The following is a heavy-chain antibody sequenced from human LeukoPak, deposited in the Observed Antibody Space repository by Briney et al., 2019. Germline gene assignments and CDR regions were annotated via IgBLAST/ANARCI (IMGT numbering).Heavy chain of an antibody. Sequence: QPGGSLRLSCAASGFTFSSYAMSWVRQAPGKGLEWVSAISGSGGSTYYADSVKGRFTISRDNSKNTLYLQMNSLRAEDTAVYYCAKPRDCSGGSCCSLAIYYYYGMDVWGQGTTVTVSS. J-gene: IGHJ6*02. CDR3: AKPRDCSGGSCCSLAIYYYYGMDV. D-gene: IGHD2-15*01. CDR2: ISGSGGST. CDR1: GFTFSSYA. V-gene: IGHV3-23*01.